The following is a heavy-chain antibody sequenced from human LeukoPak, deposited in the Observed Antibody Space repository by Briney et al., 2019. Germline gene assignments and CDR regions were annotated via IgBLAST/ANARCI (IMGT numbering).Heavy chain of an antibody. J-gene: IGHJ4*02. V-gene: IGHV4-59*01. CDR1: GGSICSYY. D-gene: IGHD3-3*01. CDR3: ARGYDFWSGHPGY. CDR2: IYYSGST. Sequence: PSETLSLTCTVSGGSICSYYWSWIRQPPGKGLEWIGYIYYSGSTNYNPSLKSRVTISVDTSKNQFSLKLSSVTAADTAVYYCARGYDFWSGHPGYWGQGTLVTVSS.